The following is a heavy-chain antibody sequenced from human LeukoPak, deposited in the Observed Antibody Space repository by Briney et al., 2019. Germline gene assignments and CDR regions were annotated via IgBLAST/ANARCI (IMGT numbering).Heavy chain of an antibody. CDR2: ISYSGDTI. Sequence: GGSLRLSCAASEFTFSDYYMSWIRQAPGKGLEWVSYISYSGDTIYYADSVKGRFTVSRDNAKNSLYLQMNSLRAEDTAVYYCAREGGSSWSEAFDFWGQGTMVTVSS. D-gene: IGHD6-13*01. J-gene: IGHJ3*01. V-gene: IGHV3-11*04. CDR1: EFTFSDYY. CDR3: AREGGSSWSEAFDF.